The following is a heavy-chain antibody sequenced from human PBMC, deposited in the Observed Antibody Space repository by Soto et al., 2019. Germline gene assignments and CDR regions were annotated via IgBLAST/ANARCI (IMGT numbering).Heavy chain of an antibody. V-gene: IGHV3-30*18. Sequence: QVQLVESGGGVVQPGRSLRLSCAASGFTFSSYGMHWVRQAPGKGLEWVAIISYDGSNTYYADSVKGRFTISRDNSKNTLYLQMNSLRAEDTSVYYCAKEGGLSGSYYISSSYSFDYWGQGTLVTVSS. CDR3: AKEGGLSGSYYISSSYSFDY. J-gene: IGHJ4*02. D-gene: IGHD1-26*01. CDR2: ISYDGSNT. CDR1: GFTFSSYG.